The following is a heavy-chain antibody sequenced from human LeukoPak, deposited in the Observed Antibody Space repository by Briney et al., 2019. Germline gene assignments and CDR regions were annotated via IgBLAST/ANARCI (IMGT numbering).Heavy chain of an antibody. J-gene: IGHJ4*02. V-gene: IGHV1-2*02. D-gene: IGHD5-24*01. CDR1: GYTFTGYY. Sequence: ASVKVSCKASGYTFTGYYIHWVRQAPGQGLEWMGWINPNTGGTNYAQKLQGRVTTTTDTSTSTAYMELRSLRPDDTAVYYCARDYSLEMATTTGDYFDYWGQGTLVTVSS. CDR2: INPNTGGT. CDR3: ARDYSLEMATTTGDYFDY.